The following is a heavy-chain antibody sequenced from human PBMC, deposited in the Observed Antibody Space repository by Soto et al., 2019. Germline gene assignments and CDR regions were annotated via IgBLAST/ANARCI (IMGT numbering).Heavy chain of an antibody. V-gene: IGHV1-3*01. D-gene: IGHD3-10*01. CDR3: ARDLRRYYYGPGAY. J-gene: IGHJ4*02. CDR1: GYTFTSYA. Sequence: ASVKVSCKASGYTFTSYAMHWVRQAPGQRLEWMGWINAGNGNTKYSQKFQGRVTITRDTSASTAYMELSSLRSEDTAVYYCARDLRRYYYGPGAYWGQGTQVTVSS. CDR2: INAGNGNT.